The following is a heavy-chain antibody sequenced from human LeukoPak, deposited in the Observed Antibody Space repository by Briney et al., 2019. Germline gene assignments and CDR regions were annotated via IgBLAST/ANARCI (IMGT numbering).Heavy chain of an antibody. CDR3: ARDKDDSSGHYFGY. J-gene: IGHJ4*02. D-gene: IGHD3-22*01. CDR1: GFTFSSYA. CDR2: IYSGGNT. V-gene: IGHV3-66*02. Sequence: GGSLRLSCAASGFTFSSYAMSWVRQAPGKGLEWVSVIYSGGNTYYADSVKGRFTISRDNSKNTLYLRMNSLRAEDTAVYYCARDKDDSSGHYFGYWGQGTLVTVSS.